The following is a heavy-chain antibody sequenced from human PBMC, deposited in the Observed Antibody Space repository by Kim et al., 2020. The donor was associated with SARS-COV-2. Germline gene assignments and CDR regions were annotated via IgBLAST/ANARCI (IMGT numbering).Heavy chain of an antibody. Sequence: NDYAPSVKSRITITPDASKNQFSLQRTSVTPEDTAFYYCVRYSGWYNFDYWGQGTLVIVSS. V-gene: IGHV6-1*01. CDR2: N. D-gene: IGHD6-19*01. CDR3: VRYSGWYNFDY. J-gene: IGHJ4*02.